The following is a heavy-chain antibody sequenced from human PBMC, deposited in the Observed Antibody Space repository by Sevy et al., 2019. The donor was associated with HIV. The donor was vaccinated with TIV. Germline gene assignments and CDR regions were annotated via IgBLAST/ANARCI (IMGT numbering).Heavy chain of an antibody. CDR1: GGSITSLY. CDR3: ACEKAWGSGYS. V-gene: IGHV4-59*08. CDR2: IYYNGHI. Sequence: SETLSLTCTVSGGSITSLYWNWIRQPPGKGLEWIANIYYNGHINYNPSLKSRVTLSLDTSKNQFSMRLSSVTAADTPMYYCACEKAWGSGYSLGQGTLVTVSS. J-gene: IGHJ4*02. D-gene: IGHD6-19*01.